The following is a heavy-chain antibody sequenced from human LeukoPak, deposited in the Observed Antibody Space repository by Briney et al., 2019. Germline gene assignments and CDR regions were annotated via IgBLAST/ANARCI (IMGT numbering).Heavy chain of an antibody. V-gene: IGHV4-34*01. CDR2: INHGGST. Sequence: SETLSLTCAAYGGTFSGYYWSWIRQPPGEGLEWIGEINHGGSTNYNPSLKSRVTISVDTSKNQYSLKLSSVTAADTAVYYCARVRGLNYYGSGSYYRSGYFDYWGQGTLVTVSS. J-gene: IGHJ4*02. CDR1: GGTFSGYY. D-gene: IGHD3-10*01. CDR3: ARVRGLNYYGSGSYYRSGYFDY.